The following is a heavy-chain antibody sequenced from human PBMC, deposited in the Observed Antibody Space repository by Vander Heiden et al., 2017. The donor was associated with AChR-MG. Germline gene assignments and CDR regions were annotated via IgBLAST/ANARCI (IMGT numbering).Heavy chain of an antibody. CDR3: ARVIIPAGYGAFDI. D-gene: IGHD2-2*01. CDR2: IFTSGNT. Sequence: QVQLQESGPGLVKPSATLSLTCSVSGGSLSGDNWSWIRQPAGKGLEWIGRIFTSGNTEYNPSLRSRVTMSRDISKNQFSLNLSSVTAADTAVYYCARVIIPAGYGAFDIWGQGTMVTVSS. V-gene: IGHV4-4*07. J-gene: IGHJ3*02. CDR1: GGSLSGDN.